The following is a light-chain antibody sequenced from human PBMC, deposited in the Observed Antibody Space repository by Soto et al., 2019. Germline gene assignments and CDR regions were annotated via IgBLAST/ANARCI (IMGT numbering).Light chain of an antibody. Sequence: QSALTQPPSASGTPGQWVTISCSGSSSNIGSNTVNWYQQLPGTAPKLLIYSNNQRPSGVPDRFSGPKSGTSASLAISGLQSEDEADYYCAAWDDSLNGFYVFGTGTKVTVL. CDR1: SSNIGSNT. CDR3: AAWDDSLNGFYV. J-gene: IGLJ1*01. CDR2: SNN. V-gene: IGLV1-44*01.